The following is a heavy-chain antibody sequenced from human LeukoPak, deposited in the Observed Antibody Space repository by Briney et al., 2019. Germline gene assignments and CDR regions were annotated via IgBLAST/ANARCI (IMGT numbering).Heavy chain of an antibody. CDR2: ISWNSGSI. J-gene: IGHJ3*02. D-gene: IGHD1-26*01. CDR1: GFTVSSNY. CDR3: AKGLVGATSDAFDI. V-gene: IGHV3-9*03. Sequence: GGSLRLSCAASGFTVSSNYMSWVRQAPGKGLEWVSGISWNSGSIGYADSVKGRFTISRDNAKNSLYLQMNSLRAEDMALYYCAKGLVGATSDAFDIWGQGTMVTVSS.